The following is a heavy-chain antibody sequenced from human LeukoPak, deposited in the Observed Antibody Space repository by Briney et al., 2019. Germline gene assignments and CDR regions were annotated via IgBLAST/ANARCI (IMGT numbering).Heavy chain of an antibody. J-gene: IGHJ4*02. CDR2: ITGDGGST. Sequence: GGSLRLSSAASGFTFSNYAMSWVRQAPGKGLEWVSAITGDGGSTYYADSVKGRFTISRDNSKNTLYLQMNSLRAEDTALYYCAKWGDYDVLTGYYDSDYWGQGTLVTVSS. D-gene: IGHD3-9*01. CDR3: AKWGDYDVLTGYYDSDY. V-gene: IGHV3-23*01. CDR1: GFTFSNYA.